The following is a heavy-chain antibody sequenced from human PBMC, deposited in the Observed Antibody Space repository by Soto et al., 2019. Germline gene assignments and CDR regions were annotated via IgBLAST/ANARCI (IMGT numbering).Heavy chain of an antibody. CDR1: GFSLSTRAVG. CDR2: IYWNDDK. J-gene: IGHJ3*02. D-gene: IGHD3-16*01. V-gene: IGHV2-5*01. Sequence: SGPTLVNPTQTLTLTCTFSGFSLSTRAVGVGWIRQPPGKALEWLALIYWNDDKRYSPSLKNRLTITKDTSKNHVVLTMTNMEPVDTATYYCAHRHDLRAFDIWGQGTMVTVSS. CDR3: AHRHDLRAFDI.